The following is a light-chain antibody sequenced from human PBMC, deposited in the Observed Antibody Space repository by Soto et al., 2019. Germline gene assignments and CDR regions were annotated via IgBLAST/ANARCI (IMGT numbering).Light chain of an antibody. J-gene: IGLJ3*02. CDR2: EVS. Sequence: QSALTQPASVSGSPGQSITISCTGTSSDVGGYNFVSWYQQHPGKAPKLIIYEVSHRPSGVSNRFSGSKSVNTASLTISGLQAEDEADYYCNSYTSTSARVFGGGTQLTV. V-gene: IGLV2-14*01. CDR1: SSDVGGYNF. CDR3: NSYTSTSARV.